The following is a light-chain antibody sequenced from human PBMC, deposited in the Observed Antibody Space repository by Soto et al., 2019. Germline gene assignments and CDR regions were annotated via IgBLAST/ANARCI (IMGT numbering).Light chain of an antibody. V-gene: IGLV2-14*01. J-gene: IGLJ3*02. Sequence: QLVLTQPASVSGSPGQSITISCTGTSSDVGTNKYVSWYQQHPGKAPQLMIYEVSNRPSGVSNRFSVSKSGNTASLTISGLQAEDEADYYCSSYTPTTWVFGGGTKLTVL. CDR2: EVS. CDR3: SSYTPTTWV. CDR1: SSDVGTNKY.